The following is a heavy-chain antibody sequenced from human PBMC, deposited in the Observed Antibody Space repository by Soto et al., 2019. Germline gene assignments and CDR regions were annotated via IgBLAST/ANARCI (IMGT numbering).Heavy chain of an antibody. CDR1: GFTFSSYE. J-gene: IGHJ4*02. D-gene: IGHD5-18*01. V-gene: IGHV3-48*03. CDR3: ARERYSYGPYYFDY. Sequence: PGGSLRLSCAASGFTFSSYEMNWVRQAPGKGLEWVSYISSSGSTTYYTDSVKGRFTISRDNAKNSLYLQMNSLRAEDTAVYYCARERYSYGPYYFDYWGQGTLVTVSS. CDR2: ISSSGSTT.